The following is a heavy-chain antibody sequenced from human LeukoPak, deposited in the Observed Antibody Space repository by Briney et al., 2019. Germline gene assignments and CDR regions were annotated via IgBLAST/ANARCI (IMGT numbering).Heavy chain of an antibody. V-gene: IGHV3-74*01. CDR2: IKSDGSST. Sequence: GGSLRLSCAASGFTFCDYAMKCVRQAPGKGLVWVSRIKSDGSSTNYADSVKGRFTISRDNAKNTLYLQMNRLRADDTAVYYCARDSASYYHDYWGQGTLVTVSS. J-gene: IGHJ4*02. CDR3: ARDSASYYHDY. CDR1: GFTFCDYA. D-gene: IGHD3-10*01.